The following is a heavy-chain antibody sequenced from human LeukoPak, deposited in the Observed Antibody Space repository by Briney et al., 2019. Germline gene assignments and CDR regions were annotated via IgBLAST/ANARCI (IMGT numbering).Heavy chain of an antibody. CDR2: INKGGSFI. CDR1: GFTFRDYT. CDR3: ASEVLDIVEPGTNTIDY. Sequence: GGSLRLSCAASGFTFRDYTMNWVRQAPGKGLEWVSAINKGGSFIKYADSVKGRFIFSRDNAKNLLFLQMKSLRVEDTALYFCASEVLDIVEPGTNTIDYWGQGTRVTVSS. J-gene: IGHJ4*02. V-gene: IGHV3-21*01. D-gene: IGHD2-8*01.